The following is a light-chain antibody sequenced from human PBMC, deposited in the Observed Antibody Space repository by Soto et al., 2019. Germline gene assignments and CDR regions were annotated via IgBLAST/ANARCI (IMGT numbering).Light chain of an antibody. CDR2: GVT. Sequence: QSVLTQPASVSGSLGQSITISCTGASSDIGGYDYVSWYQQHPGRAPKLLIYGVTNRPSGVSNRFSGSKSGNTASLTISGLQAEDEADYYCNAYTSSSTLIFGGGTKVTVL. J-gene: IGLJ2*01. V-gene: IGLV2-14*03. CDR1: SSDIGGYDY. CDR3: NAYTSSSTLI.